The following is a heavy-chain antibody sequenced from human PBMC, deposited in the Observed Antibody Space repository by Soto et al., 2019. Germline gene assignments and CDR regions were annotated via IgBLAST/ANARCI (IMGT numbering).Heavy chain of an antibody. CDR1: GYTFTSYG. Sequence: ASGKVSCKSSGYTFTSYGISWVRQAPGQGLEWMGWISAYNGQTNYPQKIKGRVTLTKDTSTTTAFMELRSLRSDDTAVYYCERDFRLTGILTDYTRKHDYWGQGNMVTVYS. CDR3: ERDFRLTGILTDYTRKHDY. D-gene: IGHD3-9*01. CDR2: ISAYNGQT. J-gene: IGHJ4*02. V-gene: IGHV1-18*01.